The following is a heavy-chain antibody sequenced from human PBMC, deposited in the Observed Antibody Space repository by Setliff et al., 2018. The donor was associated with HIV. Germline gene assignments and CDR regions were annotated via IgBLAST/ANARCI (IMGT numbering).Heavy chain of an antibody. CDR1: GGSFSGYY. J-gene: IGHJ6*03. CDR2: INDSGST. D-gene: IGHD6-13*01. CDR3: ARGSSWQYYYYYYMDV. Sequence: PSETLSLTCAVYGGSFSGYYWSWIRQPPGKGLEWIGEINDSGSTNYNPSLKSRVTMSVDTSKNQFSLKLSSVTAADTAVYYCARGSSWQYYYYYYMDVWGKGTTVTVSS. V-gene: IGHV4-34*01.